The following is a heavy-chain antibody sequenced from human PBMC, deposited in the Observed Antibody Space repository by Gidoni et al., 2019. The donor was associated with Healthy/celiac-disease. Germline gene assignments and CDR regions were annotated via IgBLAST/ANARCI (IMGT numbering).Heavy chain of an antibody. Sequence: EVQLVESGGVLVQPGGSLRLPCAASGFTFSSYSMNWVRQAPGKGLEWVSYISSSSSTIYYADSVKGRFTISRDNAKNSLYLQMNSLRDEDTAVYYCARASVLLPEVDYYYYGMDVWGQGTTVTVSS. CDR3: ARASVLLPEVDYYYYGMDV. J-gene: IGHJ6*02. V-gene: IGHV3-48*02. CDR1: GFTFSSYS. CDR2: ISSSSSTI. D-gene: IGHD2-21*01.